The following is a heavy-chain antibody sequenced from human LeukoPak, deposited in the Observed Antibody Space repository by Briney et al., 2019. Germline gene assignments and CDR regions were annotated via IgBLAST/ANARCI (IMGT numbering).Heavy chain of an antibody. J-gene: IGHJ6*03. CDR2: ISGSGGST. CDR3: AKNDDSSGYPPNYYYYYMDV. CDR1: GDSITSYY. V-gene: IGHV3-23*01. D-gene: IGHD3-22*01. Sequence: ETLSLTCTVSGDSITSYYWSWVRQPPGKGLEWVSAISGSGGSTYYADSVKGRFTISRDNSKNTLYLQMNSLRAEDTAVYYCAKNDDSSGYPPNYYYYYMDVWGKGTTVTVSS.